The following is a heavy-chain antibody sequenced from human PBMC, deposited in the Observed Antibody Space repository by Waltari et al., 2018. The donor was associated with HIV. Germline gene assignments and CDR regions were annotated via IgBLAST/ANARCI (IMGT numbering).Heavy chain of an antibody. CDR3: ARAYYDFWSGTGSSGNWFDP. D-gene: IGHD3-3*01. V-gene: IGHV4-61*02. Sequence: QVQLQESGPGLVKPSQTLSITCTVSGGSISSGSYYWSWIRQPAGKGLELIGRIYTSGTTNDTPARKSRVTISVDTSKNQFSLKLRSVTAADTAVYYCARAYYDFWSGTGSSGNWFDPWGQGTLVTVSS. CDR1: GGSISSGSYY. J-gene: IGHJ5*02. CDR2: IYTSGTT.